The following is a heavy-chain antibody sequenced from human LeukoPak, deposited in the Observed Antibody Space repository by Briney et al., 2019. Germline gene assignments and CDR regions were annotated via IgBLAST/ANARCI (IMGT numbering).Heavy chain of an antibody. Sequence: SETLSLTCTVSVGSITSYYWNWIRQPPGKGLECIGSVQYSGSTYYSPSLKSRVAMSVDTSKNQLSLNLTSVTAADTAVYYCATGTWSRAFDIWSLGTMVTVSS. V-gene: IGHV4-59*01. CDR3: ATGTWSRAFDI. CDR2: VQYSGST. CDR1: VGSITSYY. J-gene: IGHJ3*02. D-gene: IGHD1-1*01.